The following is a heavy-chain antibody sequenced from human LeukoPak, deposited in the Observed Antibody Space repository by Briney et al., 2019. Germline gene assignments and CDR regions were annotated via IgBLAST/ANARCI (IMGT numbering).Heavy chain of an antibody. V-gene: IGHV3-7*01. Sequence: PGGSLRLSCAASGFSFRRYWMSWLRPAPGKGGEGVINTKPDGIETYSVDSVKARFTISRDNAKNSLYLQMNSLRAEDTAVYYCARDNSLSVAATRWRPHDAFDIWGQGTMVTVSS. CDR2: TKPDGIET. D-gene: IGHD2-15*01. CDR1: GFSFRRYW. CDR3: ARDNSLSVAATRWRPHDAFDI. J-gene: IGHJ3*02.